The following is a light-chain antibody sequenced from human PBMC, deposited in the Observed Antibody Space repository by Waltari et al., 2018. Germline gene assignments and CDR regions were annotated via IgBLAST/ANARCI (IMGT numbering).Light chain of an antibody. V-gene: IGKV1-13*02. Sequence: IQMAQSPSSLSASVGDRVTITCRASQGISSYLHWYQQKPGKAPKLLIYNANSLESVLPSMFSGSGSGTEFTLIISSLQPEDFATYYCQQCNSLPYSFGQGTKVEIK. CDR2: NAN. CDR3: QQCNSLPYS. CDR1: QGISSY. J-gene: IGKJ2*03.